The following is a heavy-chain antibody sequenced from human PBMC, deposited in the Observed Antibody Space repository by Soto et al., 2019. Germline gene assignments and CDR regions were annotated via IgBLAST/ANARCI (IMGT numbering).Heavy chain of an antibody. CDR1: GFTFSSYS. CDR2: ISSSSSYI. CDR3: ARAVVVPAARSDAFDI. D-gene: IGHD2-2*01. V-gene: IGHV3-21*01. Sequence: EVQLVESGGGLVKPGGSLRLSCAASGFTFSSYSMNWVRQAPGKGLEWVSSISSSSSYIYYADSVKCRFTISRDNAKNSLYLQMNSLRAEDTAVYYCARAVVVPAARSDAFDIWGQGTMVTVSS. J-gene: IGHJ3*02.